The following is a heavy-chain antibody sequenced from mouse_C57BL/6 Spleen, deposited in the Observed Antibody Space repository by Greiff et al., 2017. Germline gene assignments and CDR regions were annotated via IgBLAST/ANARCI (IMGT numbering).Heavy chain of an antibody. CDR2: INPSNGGT. CDR1: GYTFTSYW. D-gene: IGHD1-1*01. J-gene: IGHJ4*01. Sequence: QVQLQQSGTELVKPGASVKLSCKASGYTFTSYWMHWVKQRPGQGLEWIGNINPSNGGTNYNEKFKSKATLTVDKSSSTAYMQLSSLTSEDSAVXYCARTPYYYGSSYYAMDYWGQGTSVTVSS. CDR3: ARTPYYYGSSYYAMDY. V-gene: IGHV1-53*01.